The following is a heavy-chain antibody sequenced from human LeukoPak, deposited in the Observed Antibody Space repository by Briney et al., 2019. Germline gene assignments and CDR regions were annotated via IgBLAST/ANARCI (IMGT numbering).Heavy chain of an antibody. V-gene: IGHV3-7*01. J-gene: IGHJ4*02. CDR3: ARRLTPSYYDSSGYRYYFDY. Sequence: GGSLRLSCAASGFTFSSYWMSWVRQAPGKGLEWVANIKQDGSQKYYVDSVKGRFSISRDNAKNSLDLQMNSLRAEDTAVYYCARRLTPSYYDSSGYRYYFDYWGQGTLVTVSS. CDR2: IKQDGSQK. D-gene: IGHD3-22*01. CDR1: GFTFSSYW.